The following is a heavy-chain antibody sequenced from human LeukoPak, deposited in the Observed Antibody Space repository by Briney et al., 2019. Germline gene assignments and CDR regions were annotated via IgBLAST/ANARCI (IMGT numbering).Heavy chain of an antibody. CDR1: GGSLSGYY. V-gene: IGHV4-34*01. J-gene: IGHJ3*02. CDR3: ARGPYSGSYSGAFDI. D-gene: IGHD1-26*01. Sequence: SETLSLTCAVYGGSLSGYYWSWIRQPPGKGLEWIGEINHSGSTNYNPSLKSRVTISVDTSKNQFSLKLSSVTAADTAVYYCARGPYSGSYSGAFDIWGQGTMVTVSS. CDR2: INHSGST.